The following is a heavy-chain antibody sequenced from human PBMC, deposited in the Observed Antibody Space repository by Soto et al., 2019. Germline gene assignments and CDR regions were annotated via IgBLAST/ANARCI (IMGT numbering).Heavy chain of an antibody. V-gene: IGHV3-11*03. J-gene: IGHJ4*02. CDR2: ISTSSSYT. CDR3: ARLRLTGYFDY. CDR1: GFTFSDHY. Sequence: GGSLRLSCVASGFTFSDHYMTWIRQAPWKGLEWLSYISTSSSYTNYADSVKGRFTISRDNAMNSLYLQMNSLRAEDTAVYYCARLRLTGYFDYLGQGTLVTISS.